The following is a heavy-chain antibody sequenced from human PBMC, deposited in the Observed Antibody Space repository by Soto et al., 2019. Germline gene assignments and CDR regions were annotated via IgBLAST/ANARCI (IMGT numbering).Heavy chain of an antibody. CDR2: IDTSGTKI. CDR1: GYTFSDY. CDR3: ASHYDLWSGYLSPVVY. V-gene: IGHV3-11*01. J-gene: IGHJ4*02. D-gene: IGHD3-3*01. Sequence: GSLRVSCAASGYTFSDYMSWIRQAPGKGLEWISYIDTSGTKIYYADSVKGRFTITRDNAKNSLYLEMNSLRDEDTAVYYCASHYDLWSGYLSPVVYWRQGTLVTISS.